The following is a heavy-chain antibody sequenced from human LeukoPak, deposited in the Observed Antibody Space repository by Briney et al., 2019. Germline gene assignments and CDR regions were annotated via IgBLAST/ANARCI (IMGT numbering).Heavy chain of an antibody. J-gene: IGHJ4*02. Sequence: SETLSLTCTVSGGSVSGYYWSWIRQPPGKGLEWIGYIHYSGSTNYNPSLKSRVTISVDTSKHQFSLKLSSGTAADTAIYYCARGGSKQWLVDDSWGQGTLVTVSS. CDR3: ARGGSKQWLVDDS. D-gene: IGHD6-19*01. CDR2: IHYSGST. V-gene: IGHV4-59*02. CDR1: GGSVSGYY.